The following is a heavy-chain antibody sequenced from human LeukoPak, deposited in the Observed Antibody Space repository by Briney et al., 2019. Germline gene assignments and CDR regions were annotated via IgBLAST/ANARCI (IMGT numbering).Heavy chain of an antibody. CDR1: GYTLTSYF. CDR2: INPSGGST. V-gene: IGHV1-46*01. CDR3: ARDQDWNYAFDI. D-gene: IGHD1-7*01. J-gene: IGHJ3*02. Sequence: GASVKVSCKASGYTLTSYFIHWVRQAPGQGLEWMGIINPSGGSTSYAQKFQGRVTMTRDTSTSTVYMELSSLRSEDTAVYYCARDQDWNYAFDIWSQGTMVTVSS.